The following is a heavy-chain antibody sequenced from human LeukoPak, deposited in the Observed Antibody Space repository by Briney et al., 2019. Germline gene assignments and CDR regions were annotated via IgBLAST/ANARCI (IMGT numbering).Heavy chain of an antibody. J-gene: IGHJ3*02. Sequence: GGSLRLSCAASGFTFSNDWMTWVRQAPGKVLEWVANIRKDGSDKSYVDSVKGRFTISRDNAKNSLYLQMNSLRAEDTALYYCVGGLTAAGTPAADAFDIWGQGTMVTVSS. V-gene: IGHV3-7*03. D-gene: IGHD6-13*01. CDR1: GFTFSNDW. CDR2: IRKDGSDK. CDR3: VGGLTAAGTPAADAFDI.